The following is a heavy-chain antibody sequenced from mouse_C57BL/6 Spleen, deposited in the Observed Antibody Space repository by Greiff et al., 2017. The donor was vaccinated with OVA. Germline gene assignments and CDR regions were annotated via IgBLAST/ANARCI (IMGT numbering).Heavy chain of an antibody. CDR2: ISYDGSN. CDR1: GYSITSGYY. D-gene: IGHD2-5*01. J-gene: IGHJ4*01. Sequence: EVKLMESGPGLVKPSQSLSLTCSVTGYSITSGYYWNWIRQFPGNKLEWMGYISYDGSNNYNPSLKNRISITRDTSKNQFFLKLNSVTTEDTATYYCARDRRTYYSNYDAMDYWGQGTSVTVSS. CDR3: ARDRRTYYSNYDAMDY. V-gene: IGHV3-6*01.